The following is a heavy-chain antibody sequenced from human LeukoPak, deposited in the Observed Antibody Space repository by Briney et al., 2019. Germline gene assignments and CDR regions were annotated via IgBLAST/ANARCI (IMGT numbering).Heavy chain of an antibody. J-gene: IGHJ5*02. CDR2: IYYSGST. CDR1: GGSISSYY. D-gene: IGHD6-13*01. CDR3: ARATRAAPPGPNWFDP. Sequence: SETLSLTCTVSGGSISSYYWSWIRQPPGKGLEWIGYIYYSGSTNYNPSLKSRVTISVDTSKNQFSLKLSSVTAADTAVYYCARATRAAPPGPNWFDPWGQGTLVTVSS. V-gene: IGHV4-59*12.